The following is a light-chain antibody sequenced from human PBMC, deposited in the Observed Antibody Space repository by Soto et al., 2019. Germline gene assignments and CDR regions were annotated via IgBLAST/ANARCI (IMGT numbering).Light chain of an antibody. V-gene: IGKV1-5*01. CDR1: EDIDTS. Sequence: DIQMTQSPSTLSVSLRDRITITCRASEDIDTSVAWFQQRPGTATKVLIGGASGVMNSVLSTFSGSGSGTEFAPTISSVQPDDFATYLCRHYVNFSWTFGQVTKVDI. CDR3: RHYVNFSWT. J-gene: IGKJ1*01. CDR2: GAS.